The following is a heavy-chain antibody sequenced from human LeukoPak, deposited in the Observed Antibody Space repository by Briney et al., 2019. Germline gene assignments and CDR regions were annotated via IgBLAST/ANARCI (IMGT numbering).Heavy chain of an antibody. Sequence: ASVKVSCKASGYTFTCYYMHWVRQAPGQGLEWMGWINPNSGGTNSAQKFQGRVTMTRDTSISTAYMELSRLRSDDTAVYYCVASPYYYDSSGSLDHWGQGTLVTVSS. CDR1: GYTFTCYY. CDR3: VASPYYYDSSGSLDH. V-gene: IGHV1-2*02. D-gene: IGHD3-22*01. J-gene: IGHJ4*02. CDR2: INPNSGGT.